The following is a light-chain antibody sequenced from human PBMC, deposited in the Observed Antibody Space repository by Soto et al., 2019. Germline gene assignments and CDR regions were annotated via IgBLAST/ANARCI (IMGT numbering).Light chain of an antibody. CDR1: QSVSSNY. Sequence: ETVLTQSPGTLSLSPGERATLSCRAIQSVSSNYLAWYQQKPGQAPRLLIYDASNRATGIPARFSGSGSGTDFTLTISSLEPEDFAVYYCQQRSDWPPITFGQGTRLEI. CDR3: QQRSDWPPIT. V-gene: IGKV3-11*01. J-gene: IGKJ5*01. CDR2: DAS.